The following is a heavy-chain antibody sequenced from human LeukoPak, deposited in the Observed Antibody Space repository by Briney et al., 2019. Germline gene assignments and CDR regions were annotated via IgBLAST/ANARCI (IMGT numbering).Heavy chain of an antibody. V-gene: IGHV1-18*01. CDR2: ISAYNGNT. J-gene: IGHJ2*01. CDR1: GYTSTSYV. CDR3: ARVGGYYPSHWYFDL. D-gene: IGHD3-22*01. Sequence: ASVKVSCKASGYTSTSYVSWVRQAPGQGLEWMGWISAYNGNTNYAQKLQGRVTMTTDTSTSTAYMELRSLRSDDTAVYYCARVGGYYPSHWYFDLWGRGTLVTVSS.